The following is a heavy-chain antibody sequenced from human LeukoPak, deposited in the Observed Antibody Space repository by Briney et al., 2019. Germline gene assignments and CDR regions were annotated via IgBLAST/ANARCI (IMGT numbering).Heavy chain of an antibody. J-gene: IGHJ6*03. Sequence: AGGSLRLSCAASGFTFSSYWMHWVRQAPGKGLVWVSRINSDGSSTTYADSVKGRFTISRDNAKNTLYLQMNSLRAEDTAVYYCARRESYYYYMDVWGKGTTVTISS. V-gene: IGHV3-74*01. CDR1: GFTFSSYW. CDR2: INSDGSST. CDR3: ARRESYYYYMDV. D-gene: IGHD1-26*01.